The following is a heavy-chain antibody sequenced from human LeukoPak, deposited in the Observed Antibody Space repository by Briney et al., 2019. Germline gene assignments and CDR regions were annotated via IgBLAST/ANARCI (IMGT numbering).Heavy chain of an antibody. V-gene: IGHV4-34*01. CDR3: ARGKKYYYGSGSYNHFDY. CDR2: INHSGST. J-gene: IGHJ4*02. CDR1: GGSFSGYF. D-gene: IGHD3-10*01. Sequence: SETLSLTCAVYGGSFSGYFWSWIRQPPGKGLEWIGEINHSGSTNYNPSLKSRVTISVDTSKNQFSLKLSSVTAADTAVYYCARGKKYYYGSGSYNHFDYWGQGTLVTVSS.